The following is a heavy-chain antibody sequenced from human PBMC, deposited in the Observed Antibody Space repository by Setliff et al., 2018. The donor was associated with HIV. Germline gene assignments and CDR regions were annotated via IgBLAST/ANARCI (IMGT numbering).Heavy chain of an antibody. V-gene: IGHV1-18*01. J-gene: IGHJ4*02. CDR1: GYTFTSYG. D-gene: IGHD3-22*01. Sequence: ASVKVSCKASGYTFTSYGITWVRQAPGQGLEWMGWISTYNGNTDYAQKLQGRVTMTTDTSTSTAYMELRSLRSEDTAVFYCARDREYYYDNSGSPSFDYWGQGTLVTVSS. CDR2: ISTYNGNT. CDR3: ARDREYYYDNSGSPSFDY.